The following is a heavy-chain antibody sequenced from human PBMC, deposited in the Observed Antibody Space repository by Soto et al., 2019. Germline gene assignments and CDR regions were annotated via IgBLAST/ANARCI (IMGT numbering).Heavy chain of an antibody. CDR2: ISAYNGNT. D-gene: IGHD3-22*01. CDR1: GYTFTSYG. CDR3: ARDREYYYDSSGYDFDY. V-gene: IGHV1-18*04. Sequence: GASVKVSCKASGYTFTSYGISWVRQAPGQGLEWMGWISAYNGNTNYAQKLQGRVTMTTDTSTSTAYMELRSLRSDDTAVYYCARDREYYYDSSGYDFDYWGQGTLVTVS. J-gene: IGHJ4*02.